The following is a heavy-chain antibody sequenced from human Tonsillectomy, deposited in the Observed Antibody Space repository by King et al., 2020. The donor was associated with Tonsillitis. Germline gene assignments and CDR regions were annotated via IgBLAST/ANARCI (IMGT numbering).Heavy chain of an antibody. V-gene: IGHV4-30-4*01. D-gene: IGHD1-26*01. Sequence: VQLQESGPGLVKPSQTLSLTCTVSGGSISSGDYYWSWIRQPPGKGLEWIGYIYYSGSTYYNPSLKSRVIISVSTSKNQFSLKLSSVTAADTAVYYCAREELYSGSFQNGRYGMDVWGQGTTVTVSS. CDR1: GGSISSGDYY. CDR3: AREELYSGSFQNGRYGMDV. CDR2: IYYSGST. J-gene: IGHJ6*02.